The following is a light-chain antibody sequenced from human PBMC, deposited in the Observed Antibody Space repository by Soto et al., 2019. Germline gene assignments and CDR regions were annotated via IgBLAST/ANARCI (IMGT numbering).Light chain of an antibody. J-gene: IGKJ1*01. CDR1: QGISNY. CDR3: QQYYSYST. Sequence: DIQMTQSPSSLSASVGDRVTITCRARQGISNYLAWYQQKPGKVPKLLIYAASSLQSGVPSRFSGSGSGTEFTLTISSLQPDDFATYYCQQYYSYSTFGQGTKVDIK. V-gene: IGKV1-16*01. CDR2: AAS.